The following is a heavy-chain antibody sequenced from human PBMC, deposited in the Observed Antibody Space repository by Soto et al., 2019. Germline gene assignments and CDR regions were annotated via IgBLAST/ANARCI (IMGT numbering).Heavy chain of an antibody. D-gene: IGHD6-25*01. CDR3: AREARYSSVFDY. V-gene: IGHV1-8*02. Sequence: ASVKVSCKASGYTFTSYGVSWMRQAPGQGLEWMGWMSPYSGNTSYAQRFQGRVTMTRNTSTSTAYMELSSLRSEDTAVYYCAREARYSSVFDYWGQGTLVTVSS. CDR1: GYTFTSYG. CDR2: MSPYSGNT. J-gene: IGHJ4*02.